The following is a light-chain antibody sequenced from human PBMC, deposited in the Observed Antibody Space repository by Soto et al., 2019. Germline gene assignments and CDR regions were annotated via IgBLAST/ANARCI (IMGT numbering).Light chain of an antibody. CDR3: CSYAGSTTHYV. Sequence: QSVLTQPAAVSVSTGQSITISCTGTSSDVGYYNLVSWYQQHPGKAPKLIIYEVNKRPSGFSNRFSGSKSGNTASLTISGLQAEDEADYYCCSYAGSTTHYVFGTGTKVTVL. CDR1: SSDVGYYNL. V-gene: IGLV2-23*02. J-gene: IGLJ1*01. CDR2: EVN.